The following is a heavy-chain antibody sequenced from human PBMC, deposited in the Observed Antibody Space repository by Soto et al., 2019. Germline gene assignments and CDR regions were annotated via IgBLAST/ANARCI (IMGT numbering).Heavy chain of an antibody. J-gene: IGHJ3*01. CDR2: IYPGDSVT. CDR1: GYSFTIYW. V-gene: IGHV5-51*01. CDR3: ASGGDASGHPAFDV. Sequence: PGESLKISCKCSGYSFTIYWIGWVRQMPGKGLEWMGIIYPGDSVTTYNPSFQGHVTMSADKSIKTAYLQWSSLKDSDTAMYYCASGGDASGHPAFDVWGLGTMVTVSS. D-gene: IGHD6-19*01.